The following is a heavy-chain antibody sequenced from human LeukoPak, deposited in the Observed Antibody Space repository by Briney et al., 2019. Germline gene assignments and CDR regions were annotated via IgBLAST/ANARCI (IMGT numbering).Heavy chain of an antibody. CDR1: GGSISSYY. D-gene: IGHD3-10*01. J-gene: IGHJ4*02. Sequence: SETLSLTCTVSGGSISSYYWSWIRQPPGKGLEWIGYIYYSGSTNYNPSLKSRVTISVDTSKNQFSLKLSSVTAAGTAVYYCALEGARGGFDYWGQGTLVTVSS. CDR2: IYYSGST. V-gene: IGHV4-59*01. CDR3: ALEGARGGFDY.